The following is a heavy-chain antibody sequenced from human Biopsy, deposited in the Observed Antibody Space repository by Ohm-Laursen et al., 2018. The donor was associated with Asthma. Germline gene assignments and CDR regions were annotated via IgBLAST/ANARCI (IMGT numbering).Heavy chain of an antibody. D-gene: IGHD4-17*01. CDR1: GGSINIGDYY. V-gene: IGHV4-31*03. J-gene: IGHJ5*02. Sequence: TLSLTCTVSGGSINIGDYYWSWIRQLPVKGLEWIGYIYYSGSSYYNPSLKSRVSISLDTSKNQFSLSLTSVTAADTAVYCCARTTYGDDGFDPWGQGTLVTVSS. CDR2: IYYSGSS. CDR3: ARTTYGDDGFDP.